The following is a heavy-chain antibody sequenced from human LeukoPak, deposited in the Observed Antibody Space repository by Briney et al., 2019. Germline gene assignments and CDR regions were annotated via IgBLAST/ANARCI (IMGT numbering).Heavy chain of an antibody. D-gene: IGHD6-19*01. Sequence: ASVTVSFKASGYTFSNYGISWVRQAPGQGREWMGGISAYNGDTHYAQKLQGRVIMTTDTSTSTAYMELSRLRSDDTAVYYCARDEAVAGKRENWFDPWGQGTLVTVSS. J-gene: IGHJ5*02. CDR1: GYTFSNYG. CDR2: ISAYNGDT. V-gene: IGHV1-18*01. CDR3: ARDEAVAGKRENWFDP.